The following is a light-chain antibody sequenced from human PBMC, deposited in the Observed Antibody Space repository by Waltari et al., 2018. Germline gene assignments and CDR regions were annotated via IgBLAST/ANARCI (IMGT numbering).Light chain of an antibody. CDR3: QQYNTFPFT. J-gene: IGKJ3*01. CDR1: QSISVW. V-gene: IGKV1-5*03. CDR2: KAS. Sequence: DIQMTQSPSTLSASVGDRVTITCRASQSISVWLAWSQQKPGKAPKLLIYKASSLESGVPSRFSGSGSGTEFTLTISSLQPDDFATYYCQQYNTFPFTFGPGTKVDIK.